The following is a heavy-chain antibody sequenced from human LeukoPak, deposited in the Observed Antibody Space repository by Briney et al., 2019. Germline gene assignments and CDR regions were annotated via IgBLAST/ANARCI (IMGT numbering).Heavy chain of an antibody. CDR1: GGSFSGYY. Sequence: SETLSLTCAVYGGSFSGYYWSWIRQPPGKGLEWIGEINHSGSTNYNPSLKSRVTISVDTSKNQFSLKLSSVTAADTAVYYCARGRLGCSGGSCYCCNFDCWGQGTLVTVSS. V-gene: IGHV4-34*01. CDR3: ARGRLGCSGGSCYCCNFDC. J-gene: IGHJ4*02. D-gene: IGHD2-15*01. CDR2: INHSGST.